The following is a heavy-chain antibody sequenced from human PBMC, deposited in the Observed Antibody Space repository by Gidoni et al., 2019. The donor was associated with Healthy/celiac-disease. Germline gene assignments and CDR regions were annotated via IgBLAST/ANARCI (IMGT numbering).Heavy chain of an antibody. V-gene: IGHV3-9*01. D-gene: IGHD6-19*01. CDR1: GFTCDDDA. Sequence: EVQLVESGGGLVQPGRSLRLSCAAAGFTCDDDAMHWVRQAPGKGLEGVSGISWNSGSIGYADSVKARFTISRDNAKNSLYLQMNSLSAEDTALYYCAKAAGRIAVAEYYYYGMDVWGQGTTVTVSS. J-gene: IGHJ6*02. CDR3: AKAAGRIAVAEYYYYGMDV. CDR2: ISWNSGSI.